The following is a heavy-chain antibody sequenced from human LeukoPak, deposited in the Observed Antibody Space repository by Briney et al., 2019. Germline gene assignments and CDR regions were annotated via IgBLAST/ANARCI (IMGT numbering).Heavy chain of an antibody. Sequence: ASVKVSCKASGYTFTGYYMHWVRQAPGQGPEWMGWINPNSGGTNYAQKFQGRVTMTRDTSISTAYMELSRLRSDDTAVYYCARSYIVLMVYGWFDPWGQGTLVTVSS. V-gene: IGHV1-2*02. CDR3: ARSYIVLMVYGWFDP. D-gene: IGHD2-8*01. CDR1: GYTFTGYY. CDR2: INPNSGGT. J-gene: IGHJ5*02.